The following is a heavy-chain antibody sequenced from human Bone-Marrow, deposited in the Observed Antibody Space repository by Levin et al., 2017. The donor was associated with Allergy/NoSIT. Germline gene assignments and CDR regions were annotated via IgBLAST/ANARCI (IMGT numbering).Heavy chain of an antibody. V-gene: IGHV3-9*01. Sequence: PGGSLRLSCAASGFTFDDYAMHWVRQPPGKGLEWVSGISWNSGSTGYADSVKGRFTISRDNAKNSLYLQMNSLRAEDTALYYCARGGSSAWLGNYYGIEDGGRGTTVTVPS. J-gene: IGHJ6*02. D-gene: IGHD6-25*01. CDR1: GFTFDDYA. CDR3: ARGGSSAWLGNYYGIED. CDR2: ISWNSGST.